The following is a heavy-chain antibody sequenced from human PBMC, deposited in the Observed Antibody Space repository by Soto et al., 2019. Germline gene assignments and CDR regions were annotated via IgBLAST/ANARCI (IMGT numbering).Heavy chain of an antibody. J-gene: IGHJ2*01. Sequence: EVQLLESGGGLVQPAGSLRLSCAASGFTFSSYAMSWVRQAPGKGLEWVSAISGSGGSTYYADSVKGRFTISRDNSKNTLYLEMNSLRAEDTAVYYCTKRTVGWYFDLWGRGTLVSVSS. CDR3: TKRTVGWYFDL. CDR1: GFTFSSYA. D-gene: IGHD4-17*01. CDR2: ISGSGGST. V-gene: IGHV3-23*01.